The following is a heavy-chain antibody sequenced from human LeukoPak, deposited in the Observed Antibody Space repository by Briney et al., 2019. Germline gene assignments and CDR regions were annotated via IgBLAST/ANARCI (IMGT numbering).Heavy chain of an antibody. CDR1: GGSINSYY. CDR2: IYYSGGT. CDR3: ARGRSYYGSAFDI. D-gene: IGHD3-10*01. J-gene: IGHJ3*02. V-gene: IGHV4-59*12. Sequence: SETLSLTCTVSGGSINSYYWDWIRQSPGKGLEWIGYIYYSGGTNYNPSLKSRVTISVDTSKNQFSLKLSSVTAADTAVYYCARGRSYYGSAFDIWGQGTMVTVSS.